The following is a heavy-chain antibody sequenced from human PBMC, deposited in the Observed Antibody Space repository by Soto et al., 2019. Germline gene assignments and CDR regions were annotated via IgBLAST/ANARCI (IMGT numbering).Heavy chain of an antibody. Sequence: SETLSLTCTVSGGSIGTYYWRWIRQPPGKGLEWIGYIYYSVSTNYNPSLNSRVTISVDTSKNQFSLKLSSLTAADTAVYYCARDASYYYDSSGSYGGMDVWGQGTTVTVSS. CDR2: IYYSVST. D-gene: IGHD3-22*01. J-gene: IGHJ6*02. CDR3: ARDASYYYDSSGSYGGMDV. V-gene: IGHV4-59*01. CDR1: GGSIGTYY.